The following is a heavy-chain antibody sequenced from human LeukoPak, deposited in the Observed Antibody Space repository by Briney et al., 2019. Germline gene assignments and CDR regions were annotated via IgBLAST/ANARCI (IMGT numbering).Heavy chain of an antibody. CDR2: IYYSGST. CDR1: GGSISSYY. Sequence: PSETLSLTCTVSGGSISSYYWSWIRQPPGKGLEYIGYIYYSGSTNYNRSLKSRVTISVDTSKNQFSLKLSSVTAADTAVYYCARSRIVVDDLIDAFDIWGQGTMVTVSS. V-gene: IGHV4-59*01. CDR3: ARSRIVVDDLIDAFDI. J-gene: IGHJ3*02. D-gene: IGHD3-22*01.